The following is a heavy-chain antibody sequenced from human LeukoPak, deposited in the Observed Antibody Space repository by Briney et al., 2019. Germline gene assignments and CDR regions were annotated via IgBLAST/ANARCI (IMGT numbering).Heavy chain of an antibody. CDR2: INTDGSST. V-gene: IGHV3-74*01. CDR1: GFTFSSYW. J-gene: IGHJ4*02. CDR3: ARSNGLRYFDR. D-gene: IGHD4-11*01. Sequence: GGSLRLSCAASGFTFSSYWMHWVRQAPGKGLVWVSRINTDGSSTSYADSVKGRFTISRDNAEMSLFLQMNSLRVDDTAVYYCARSNGLRYFDRWGQGTLVTVSS.